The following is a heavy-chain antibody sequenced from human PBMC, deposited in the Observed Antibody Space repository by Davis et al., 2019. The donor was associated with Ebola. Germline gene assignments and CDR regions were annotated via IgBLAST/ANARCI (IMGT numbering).Heavy chain of an antibody. V-gene: IGHV4-31*03. CDR2: ISYSGDT. J-gene: IGHJ3*02. CDR1: GASINSGDFY. Sequence: LRLSCTVSGASINSGDFYWSWIRQHPGKGLEWIGHISYSGDTYYNPSLKSRLTISLDTSKSHFSLKLGSVTAADTALYYCARITIFGVAANAFDIWGQGTTVTVSS. D-gene: IGHD3-3*01. CDR3: ARITIFGVAANAFDI.